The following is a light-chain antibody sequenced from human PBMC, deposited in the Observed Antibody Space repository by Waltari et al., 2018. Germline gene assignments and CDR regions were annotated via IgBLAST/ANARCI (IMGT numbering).Light chain of an antibody. Sequence: EILMTQSPATLSVSQGERATLSCRASQSVSRNLAWYQQTPGQAPRLLIYGASTRATGIPARFSGSGSGTEFTLTISSLQSEDFAVYYCQQYNNWPYTFGQGTKLEIK. CDR1: QSVSRN. CDR2: GAS. J-gene: IGKJ2*01. V-gene: IGKV3-15*01. CDR3: QQYNNWPYT.